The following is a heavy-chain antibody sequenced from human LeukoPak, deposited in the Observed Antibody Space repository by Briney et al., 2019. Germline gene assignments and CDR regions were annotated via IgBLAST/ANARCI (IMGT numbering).Heavy chain of an antibody. D-gene: IGHD5-18*01. CDR2: ISGSGGST. J-gene: IGHJ4*02. Sequence: PGGSLRLSCAASGFTFSTYAMSWVRQAPGPGLEWVSAISGSGGSTYYADSVKGRCTISRDNSKNTLYLQMNNLRAEDTAIYYCAKSLDTGFDYWGQGTLVTVSS. CDR3: AKSLDTGFDY. V-gene: IGHV3-23*01. CDR1: GFTFSTYA.